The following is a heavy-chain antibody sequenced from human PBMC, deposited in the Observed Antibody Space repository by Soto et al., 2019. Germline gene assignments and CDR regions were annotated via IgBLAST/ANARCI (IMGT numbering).Heavy chain of an antibody. CDR2: FDPEDGET. CDR1: GYTLTELS. V-gene: IGHV1-24*01. J-gene: IGHJ4*02. Sequence: GASVKVSCKVSGYTLTELSMHWVRQAPGKGLEWMGGFDPEDGETIYAQKFQGRVTMTEDTSTDTDYMGLSSLRSEDTAVYYCATSSRRIAVAGNRDLLDYWGQGTLVTVSS. D-gene: IGHD6-19*01. CDR3: ATSSRRIAVAGNRDLLDY.